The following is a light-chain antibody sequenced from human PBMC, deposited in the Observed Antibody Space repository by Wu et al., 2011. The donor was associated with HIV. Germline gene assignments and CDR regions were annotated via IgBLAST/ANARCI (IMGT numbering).Light chain of an antibody. J-gene: IGKJ2*01. CDR3: QQYGSSPYT. V-gene: IGKV3-20*01. CDR2: DAS. Sequence: EILLTQSPGTLSLSPGERATLSCRASQSVNSDYLAWYQQKHGQAPRLLIYDASSRATGIPDRFSGSGSGTDFTLTISRLEPEDFAVYYCQQYGSSPYTFGQGTKLEIK. CDR1: QSVNSDY.